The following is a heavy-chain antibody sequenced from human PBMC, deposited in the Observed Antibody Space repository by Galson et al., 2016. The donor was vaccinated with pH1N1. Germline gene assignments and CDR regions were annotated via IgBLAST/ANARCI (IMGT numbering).Heavy chain of an antibody. V-gene: IGHV1-69*13. CDR1: EGTFTSST. CDR3: ARTPTSVVTVYSPFDV. D-gene: IGHD4-23*01. Sequence: SVKVSCKVSEGTFTSSTITWVRHAPGQGLEWVGDIIPIFGTTTYALKFQGRVTLTADGSLHTAFMELSGLTSQDTAVYYCARTPTSVVTVYSPFDVLGQGTTVTVSS. CDR2: IIPIFGTT. J-gene: IGHJ6*02.